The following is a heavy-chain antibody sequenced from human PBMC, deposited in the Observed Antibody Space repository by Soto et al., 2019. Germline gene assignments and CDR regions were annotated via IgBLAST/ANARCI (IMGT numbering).Heavy chain of an antibody. D-gene: IGHD2-2*01. CDR2: IYPGDSDT. CDR3: ARGEVVPAAIGAFDI. V-gene: IGHV5-51*01. J-gene: IGHJ3*02. Sequence: GESLKISCKGSGYSFTSYWIGWVRQMPGKGLEWMGIIYPGDSDTRYSPSFQGQVTISADKSISTAYLQWSSLKASDTAMYYCARGEVVPAAIGAFDIWGQGTMATVSS. CDR1: GYSFTSYW.